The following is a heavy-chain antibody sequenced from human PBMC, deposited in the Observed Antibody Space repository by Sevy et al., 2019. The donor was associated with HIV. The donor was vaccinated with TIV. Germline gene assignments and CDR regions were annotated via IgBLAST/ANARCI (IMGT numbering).Heavy chain of an antibody. Sequence: ASVKVSCKASGFTLKSSAVQWVRHARGKRLEWIGGIVVGSGNTKYAQKFQQRVTITRDMSTDTAYMELSSLTSGDTAVYHCGADRGWGASSDYTSGFYYHGMDVWGQGTTVTVSS. CDR3: GADRGWGASSDYTSGFYYHGMDV. D-gene: IGHD4-17*01. CDR1: GFTLKSSA. V-gene: IGHV1-58*01. CDR2: IVVGSGNT. J-gene: IGHJ6*02.